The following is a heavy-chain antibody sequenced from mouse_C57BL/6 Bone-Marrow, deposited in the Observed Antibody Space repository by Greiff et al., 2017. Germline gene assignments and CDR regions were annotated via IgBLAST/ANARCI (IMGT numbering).Heavy chain of an antibody. V-gene: IGHV1-19*01. Sequence: EVQLQQSGPVLVKPGASVKMSCKASGYTFTDYYMNWVKQSHGKSLEWIGVINPYNGGTSYNQKFKGKATLTVDKSSSTTYMALNSLTSEDSAVCYCATPGREHDFDYWGQGTTLTVAS. CDR1: GYTFTDYY. J-gene: IGHJ2*01. CDR2: INPYNGGT. CDR3: ATPGREHDFDY.